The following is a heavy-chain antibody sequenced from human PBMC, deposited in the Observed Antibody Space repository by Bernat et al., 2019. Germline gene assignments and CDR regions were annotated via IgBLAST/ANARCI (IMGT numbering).Heavy chain of an antibody. CDR2: ISYDGSNK. CDR1: GFTFNKYG. V-gene: IGHV3-30*18. J-gene: IGHJ4*02. D-gene: IGHD3-22*01. CDR3: AKDRSGKVTYSYDSSGLSGFDC. Sequence: QVQLVESGGGVVQPGRSLRLSCAASGFTFNKYGMHWVRQAPGKGLEWVAVISYDGSNKDYTDSVKGRFTISRDNSKNKLYLQMNSLRPEATAVYYCAKDRSGKVTYSYDSSGLSGFDCWGLETLVTVSS.